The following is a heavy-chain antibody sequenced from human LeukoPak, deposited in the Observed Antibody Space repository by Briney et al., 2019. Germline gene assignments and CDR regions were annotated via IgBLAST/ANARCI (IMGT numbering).Heavy chain of an antibody. CDR1: GFTFSSYA. Sequence: PGGSLRLSCAASGFTFSSYAMSWVRQAPGKGLEWVSAISGSGGSTYYADPVKGRFTISRDNSKNTLYLQMNSLRAEDTAVYYCAKSRDGYNSAADYWGQGTLVTVSS. J-gene: IGHJ4*02. CDR2: ISGSGGST. D-gene: IGHD5-24*01. V-gene: IGHV3-23*01. CDR3: AKSRDGYNSAADY.